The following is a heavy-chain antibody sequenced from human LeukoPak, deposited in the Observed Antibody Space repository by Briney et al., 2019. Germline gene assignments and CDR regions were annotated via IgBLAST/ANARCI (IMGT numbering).Heavy chain of an antibody. D-gene: IGHD3-10*01. J-gene: IGHJ6*02. CDR1: GFTFSSYW. CDR3: ARDSRESV. V-gene: IGHV3-7*05. CDR2: IKQDGSDK. Sequence: PGGSLRLSCAASGFTFSSYWMSWVRQAPGKGLEWVANIKQDGSDKDYVDSVKGRLTISRDNANNSLYLQMNSLTAEDAAVYYCARDSRESVWGQGTTVSVSS.